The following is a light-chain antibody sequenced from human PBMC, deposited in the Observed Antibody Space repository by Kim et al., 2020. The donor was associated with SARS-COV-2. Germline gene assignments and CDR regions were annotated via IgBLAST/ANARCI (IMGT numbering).Light chain of an antibody. CDR3: QQRSNWMFS. CDR1: QSVRSQ. Sequence: LVPGKRATLSARASQSVRSQLAWYQQKPGQAPRLLIYGASNRATGIPARFTGSGSGTDFTLAISSLESEDFAVYYCQQRSNWMFSFGQGTKLEI. J-gene: IGKJ2*01. CDR2: GAS. V-gene: IGKV3-11*01.